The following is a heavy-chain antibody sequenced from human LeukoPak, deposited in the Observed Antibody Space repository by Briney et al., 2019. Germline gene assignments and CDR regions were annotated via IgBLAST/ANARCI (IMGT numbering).Heavy chain of an antibody. V-gene: IGHV3-30-3*01. CDR2: ISYDGSNK. CDR3: ARVDPRLPEQPFDY. Sequence: AGGSLRLSCAASGFTFSSYAMHWVRPAPRKGRECVAVISYDGSNKYYADSVKGRFTISRDNSKNTLYLQMNSLRAEDTAVYYCARVDPRLPEQPFDYWGQGTLVTVSS. J-gene: IGHJ4*02. D-gene: IGHD1/OR15-1a*01. CDR1: GFTFSSYA.